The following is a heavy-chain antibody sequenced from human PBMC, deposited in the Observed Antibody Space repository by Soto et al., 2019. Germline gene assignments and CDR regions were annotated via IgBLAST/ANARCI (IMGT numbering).Heavy chain of an antibody. J-gene: IGHJ3*02. CDR3: ARVCGGAFDI. CDR2: IYYSGST. CDR1: DGNSGDLD. D-gene: IGHD2-21*01. Sequence: TVVDGNSGDLDCRRIRQPTGKGLEWIGYIYYSGSTNYNPSLKSRVTISVDTSKNQFSLKLSSVTAADTAVYYCARVCGGAFDIWGEGTMGTVSS. V-gene: IGHV4-59*11.